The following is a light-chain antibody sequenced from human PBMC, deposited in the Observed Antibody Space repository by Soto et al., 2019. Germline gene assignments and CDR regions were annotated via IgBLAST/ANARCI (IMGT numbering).Light chain of an antibody. CDR2: DVT. CDR1: SSDIDGYDY. Sequence: QSALTQPASVSGSPGQSITMSCTGASSDIDGYDYVSWYQHHPGEAPKLLIYDVTNRPSGVSNRFSASKSGNTASLTISGIQAEDEADYYCSSYTSRNTVVFGGGTQLTVL. J-gene: IGLJ7*01. V-gene: IGLV2-14*01. CDR3: SSYTSRNTVV.